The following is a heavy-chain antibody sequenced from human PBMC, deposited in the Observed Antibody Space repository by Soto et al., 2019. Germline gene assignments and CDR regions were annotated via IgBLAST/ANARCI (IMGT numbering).Heavy chain of an antibody. J-gene: IGHJ6*02. Sequence: GSLRLSCAASGFTFSSYGMHWVRQAPGKGLEWVAVIWYDGSNKYYADSVKGRFTISRDNSKNTLYLQMNSLRAEDTAVYYCARADDLDYYYYGMDVWGQGTTVTVSS. CDR3: ARADDLDYYYYGMDV. CDR1: GFTFSSYG. V-gene: IGHV3-33*01. D-gene: IGHD1-1*01. CDR2: IWYDGSNK.